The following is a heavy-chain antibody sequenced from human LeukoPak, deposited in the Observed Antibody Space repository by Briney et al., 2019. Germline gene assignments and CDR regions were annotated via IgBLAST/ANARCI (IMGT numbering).Heavy chain of an antibody. V-gene: IGHV3-30-3*01. CDR3: ARRRIVGSTDDAFDI. CDR2: ISSDGNTK. Sequence: GSLRLSCAASGFTFSSYAMHWVRQTPGKGLEWAAVISSDGNTKYYADSVEGRFTISRDNSNNTLYLQMNTLGADDTAIYYCARRRIVGSTDDAFDIWGQGTMVTLSS. J-gene: IGHJ3*02. CDR1: GFTFSSYA. D-gene: IGHD1-26*01.